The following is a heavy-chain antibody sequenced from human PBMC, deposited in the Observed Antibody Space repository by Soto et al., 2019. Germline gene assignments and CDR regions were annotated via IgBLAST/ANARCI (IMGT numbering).Heavy chain of an antibody. CDR1: GFSLSSYGMG. CDR3: AHAGDYDLLTFDH. D-gene: IGHD4-17*01. J-gene: IGHJ4*02. CDR2: IYWDDDK. Sequence: QITLKESGPTLVRPAQTLTLTCGFSGFSLSSYGMGGAWIRQPPGNALEWLALIYWDDDKRYSPSLKDRLAISKDTSSNQVVLTITNMDPGDTATYFCAHAGDYDLLTFDHWGPGTLVTVSS. V-gene: IGHV2-5*02.